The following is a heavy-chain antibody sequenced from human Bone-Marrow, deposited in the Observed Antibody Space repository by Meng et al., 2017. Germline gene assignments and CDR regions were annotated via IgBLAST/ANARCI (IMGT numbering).Heavy chain of an antibody. CDR3: ANEPYYYDSSGYYQKPDETMEPTITIDY. Sequence: GESLKISCAASGFTFSSYAMSWVRQAPGKGLEWVSAISGSGGSTYYADSVKGRFTISRDNSKNTLYLQMNSLRAEDTAVYYCANEPYYYDSSGYYQKPDETMEPTITIDYWGQGTVVTVSS. D-gene: IGHD3-22*01. V-gene: IGHV3-23*01. CDR1: GFTFSSYA. J-gene: IGHJ4*02. CDR2: ISGSGGST.